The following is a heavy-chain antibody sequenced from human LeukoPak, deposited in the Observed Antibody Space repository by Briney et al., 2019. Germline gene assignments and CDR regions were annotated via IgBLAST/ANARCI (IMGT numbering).Heavy chain of an antibody. J-gene: IGHJ4*02. CDR3: ARGLYSSTSPFDY. CDR1: GLTFSTYW. Sequence: GGSLRLSCAASGLTFSTYWMTGVRQAPGKGLEWVANIKQDGSEKYYVDSVKGRFTFSRDNAKNSLFPQMNSLRAEDTAVYYCARGLYSSTSPFDYWGQGTLVTVSS. V-gene: IGHV3-7*01. CDR2: IKQDGSEK. D-gene: IGHD6-6*01.